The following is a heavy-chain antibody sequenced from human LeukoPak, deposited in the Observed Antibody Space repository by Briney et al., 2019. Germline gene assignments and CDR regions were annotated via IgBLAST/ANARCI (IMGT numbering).Heavy chain of an antibody. V-gene: IGHV3-33*03. CDR2: IWHDGTDI. Sequence: PGRSLRLSSTPSGFMPSSVVMRAVRQAPGKGLEWVALIWHDGTDIYYTESVKGRFTISRDNSKNTLSLQMDSLRTEDTAVYYFVKVHLVRGVIASWGQGTLVTVSS. J-gene: IGHJ5*02. CDR1: GFMPSSVV. D-gene: IGHD3-10*01. CDR3: VKVHLVRGVIAS.